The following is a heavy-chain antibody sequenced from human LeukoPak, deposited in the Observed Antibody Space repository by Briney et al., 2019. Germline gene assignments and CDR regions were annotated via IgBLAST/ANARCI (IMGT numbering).Heavy chain of an antibody. V-gene: IGHV1-46*01. CDR3: ARVFKGSGWYGEIDY. Sequence: ASVKVSCKASGYTFTSYYMHWVRQAPGQGLEWMGIINPSGGSTSYAQKFQGRATMTRDTSISTAYMELSRLRSDDTAVYYCARVFKGSGWYGEIDYWGQGTLVTVSS. D-gene: IGHD6-19*01. CDR1: GYTFTSYY. CDR2: INPSGGST. J-gene: IGHJ4*02.